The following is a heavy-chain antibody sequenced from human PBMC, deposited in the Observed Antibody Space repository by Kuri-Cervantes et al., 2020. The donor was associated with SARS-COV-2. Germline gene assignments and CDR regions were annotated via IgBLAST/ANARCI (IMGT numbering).Heavy chain of an antibody. V-gene: IGHV5-51*01. CDR2: IYPGDSDT. Sequence: GESLKISCKGSGYSFTSYWIGWVRQMPGKGMEWMGIIYPGDSDTRYSPSFQGQVTISADKSISTAYLQWSSLKASDTAMYYCARLWSYDVWSGYHEAGDYWSQGTLVTVSS. D-gene: IGHD3-3*01. J-gene: IGHJ4*02. CDR3: ARLWSYDVWSGYHEAGDY. CDR1: GYSFTSYW.